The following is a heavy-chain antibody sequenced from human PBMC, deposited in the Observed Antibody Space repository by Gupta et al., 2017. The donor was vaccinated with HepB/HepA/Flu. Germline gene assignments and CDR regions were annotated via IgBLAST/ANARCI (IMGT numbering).Heavy chain of an antibody. J-gene: IGHJ5*02. V-gene: IGHV4-59*03. Sequence: QVQLQASGPGLVKLSETLSSICKVSAGPISDSYWPWARPPTGKGLEWIGYISESGSTRYNPALNCRGTISVDTSKNQFSLTLSSVTAADTAMYYCGMLVPPYGARKNWFDPWGQGTLVTVSS. D-gene: IGHD4/OR15-4a*01. CDR3: GMLVPPYGARKNWFDP. CDR2: ISESGST. CDR1: AGPISDSY.